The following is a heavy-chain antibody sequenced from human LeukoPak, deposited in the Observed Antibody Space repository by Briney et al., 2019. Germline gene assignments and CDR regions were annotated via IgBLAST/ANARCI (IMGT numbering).Heavy chain of an antibody. CDR3: ARDLRTPGFFDS. Sequence: GGSLRLSCAASGFTFNNYWMNWVRQAPGKGLEGVANIEQDGSEKYYVDSVKSRFTISRDNAKNSLSLQMNSLGAEDTAVYYCARDLRTPGFFDSWGQGTLVTVSS. V-gene: IGHV3-7*01. CDR2: IEQDGSEK. J-gene: IGHJ4*02. CDR1: GFTFNNYW.